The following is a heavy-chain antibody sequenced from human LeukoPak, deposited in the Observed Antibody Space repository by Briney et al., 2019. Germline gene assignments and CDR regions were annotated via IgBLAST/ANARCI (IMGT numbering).Heavy chain of an antibody. CDR1: GGSISSSSYY. Sequence: PSETLSLTCTVSGGSISSSSYYWGWIRQPPGTGLEWIGEINHSGSTNYNPSLKSRVTISVDTSKNQFSLKLSSVTAADTAVYYCARTVYEFHPSYYYYYMDVWGKGTTVTVSS. CDR2: INHSGST. J-gene: IGHJ6*03. CDR3: ARTVYEFHPSYYYYYMDV. V-gene: IGHV4-39*07. D-gene: IGHD5/OR15-5a*01.